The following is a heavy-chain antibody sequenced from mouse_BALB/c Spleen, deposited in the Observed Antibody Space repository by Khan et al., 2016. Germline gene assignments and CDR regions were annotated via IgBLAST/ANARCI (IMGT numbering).Heavy chain of an antibody. D-gene: IGHD2-2*01. V-gene: IGHV3-2*02. CDR3: ARWLRQRNWFAY. CDR2: ISYSGST. J-gene: IGHJ3*01. Sequence: EVQLQESGPGLVKPSQSLSLTCTVTGYSITSDYAWNWIRQFPGNKLEWMGYISYSGSTSYNPSLKSRFSITRDTSKNQFFLQLNSVTTEDTATYYCARWLRQRNWFAYWGQGTLVTVSA. CDR1: GYSITSDYA.